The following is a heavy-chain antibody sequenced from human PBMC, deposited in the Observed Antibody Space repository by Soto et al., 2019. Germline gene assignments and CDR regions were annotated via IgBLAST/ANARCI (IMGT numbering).Heavy chain of an antibody. CDR3: AREAGYDFWSGYLPSPFDY. J-gene: IGHJ4*02. CDR2: ISYDGSNK. Sequence: LRLSCAASGFTFSSYAMHWVRQAPGKGLEWVAVISYDGSNKYYADSVKGRFTISRDNSKNTLYLQMNSLRAEDTAVYYCAREAGYDFWSGYLPSPFDYWGQGTLVTVSS. V-gene: IGHV3-30-3*01. D-gene: IGHD3-3*01. CDR1: GFTFSSYA.